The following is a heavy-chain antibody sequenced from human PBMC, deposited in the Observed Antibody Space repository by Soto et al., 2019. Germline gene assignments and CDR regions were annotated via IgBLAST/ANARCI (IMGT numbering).Heavy chain of an antibody. Sequence: QVQLVESGGGLVKPGGSRRLSCEASGCTVSDYCMTWFRQAPGKGLEWVSYISGGGTFAVYADSLRGRFTILRDNAKSSVYLQITSLRADDSAVYYCARGHTTVRRAYFDYWGQGTVVTVSS. CDR2: ISGGGTFA. CDR1: GCTVSDYC. V-gene: IGHV3-11*04. D-gene: IGHD4-17*01. CDR3: ARGHTTVRRAYFDY. J-gene: IGHJ4*02.